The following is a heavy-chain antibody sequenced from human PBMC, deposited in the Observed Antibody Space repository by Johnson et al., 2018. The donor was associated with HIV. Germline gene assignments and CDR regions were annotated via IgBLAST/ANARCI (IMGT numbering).Heavy chain of an antibody. V-gene: IGHV3-23*04. J-gene: IGHJ3*02. CDR2: ISGSGGSA. CDR1: GFTFNNFA. Sequence: VQLVESGGGLVKSGGSLRLYCAASGFTFNNFAMSWVRQAPGQGLQWVSVISGSGGSAYYADSVKGRFIISRDNSKNTLFLQMNSLRAEDKAVYHCAKGRYSSSWYLAGAFDIWGRGTMVTVSS. D-gene: IGHD6-13*01. CDR3: AKGRYSSSWYLAGAFDI.